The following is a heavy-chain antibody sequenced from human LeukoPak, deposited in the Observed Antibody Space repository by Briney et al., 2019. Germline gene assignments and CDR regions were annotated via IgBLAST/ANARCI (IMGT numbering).Heavy chain of an antibody. CDR2: ISYDGSNK. D-gene: IGHD3-10*01. V-gene: IGHV3-30*01. J-gene: IGHJ5*02. Sequence: GGSLGLSCAASGFTFSSYAMHWVRQAPGKGLEWVAVISYDGSNKYYADSVKGRFTISRDNSKNTLYLQMNSLRAEDTAVYYCASYGWFDPWGQGTLVTVSS. CDR3: ASYGWFDP. CDR1: GFTFSSYA.